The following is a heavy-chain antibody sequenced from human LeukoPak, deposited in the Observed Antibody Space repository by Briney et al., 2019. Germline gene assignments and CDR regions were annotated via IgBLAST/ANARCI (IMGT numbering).Heavy chain of an antibody. CDR1: GFTFSSYS. Sequence: GGSLRLSCAASGFTFSSYSMNWVRQAPGEGPEWVSSISSSSSYIYYADSVKGRFTISRDNAKNSLYLQMNSLRAEDTAVYYCARSSGFYYYYGMDVWGQGTTVTVSS. CDR3: ARSSGFYYYYGMDV. J-gene: IGHJ6*02. CDR2: ISSSSSYI. D-gene: IGHD6-19*01. V-gene: IGHV3-21*01.